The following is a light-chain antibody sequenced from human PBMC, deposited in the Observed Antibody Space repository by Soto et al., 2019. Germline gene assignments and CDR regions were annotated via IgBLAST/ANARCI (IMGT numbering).Light chain of an antibody. CDR2: DAS. V-gene: IGKV3-15*01. CDR3: QQYNNWPPWT. Sequence: ILMTQSPATLSVSPGERATLSCRASQSVSNNLAWYQQKPGQAPRLLIYDASTRAPGIPARFSGSGSGTEFTLTITGLQSEDCAVYYCQQYNNWPPWTLGQGTKVEIK. J-gene: IGKJ1*01. CDR1: QSVSNN.